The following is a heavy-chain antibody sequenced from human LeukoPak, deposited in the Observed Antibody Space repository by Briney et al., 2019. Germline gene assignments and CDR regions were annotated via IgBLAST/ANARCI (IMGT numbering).Heavy chain of an antibody. J-gene: IGHJ5*02. CDR1: GFTFSSYG. CDR3: SKSISSSWWYNWFDP. Sequence: QPGRCLRLSCAASGFTFSSYGMHWVRQAPGKGLEWVAVISYDGSNKYYADSVKGRFTISRDKSKNTLYLQMNNLRAEDTAVYYCSKSISSSWWYNWFDPWGQGTLVTVST. CDR2: ISYDGSNK. V-gene: IGHV3-30*18. D-gene: IGHD6-13*01.